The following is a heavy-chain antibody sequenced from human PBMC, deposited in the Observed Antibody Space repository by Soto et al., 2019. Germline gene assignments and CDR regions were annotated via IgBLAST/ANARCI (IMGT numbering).Heavy chain of an antibody. D-gene: IGHD3-22*01. CDR3: ARGGDYYDSSHPSRAFDI. V-gene: IGHV1-2*04. CDR2: INPNSGGT. CDR1: GYTFTGYY. Sequence: ASVKVSCKASGYTFTGYYMHWVRQAPGQGLEWMGWINPNSGGTNYAQKFQGWATMTRDTSISTAYMELSRLRSDDTAVYYCARGGDYYDSSHPSRAFDIWGQGTMVTVSS. J-gene: IGHJ3*02.